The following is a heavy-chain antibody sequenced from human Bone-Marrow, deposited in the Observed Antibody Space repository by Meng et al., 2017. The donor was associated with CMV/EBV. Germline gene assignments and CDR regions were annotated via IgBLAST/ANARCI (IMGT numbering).Heavy chain of an antibody. CDR3: TREVVGATGWFDP. CDR2: IKSKTDGGTT. J-gene: IGHJ5*02. D-gene: IGHD1-26*01. V-gene: IGHV3-15*01. Sequence: GESLKISCAASGFTFSNAWMSWVRQAPGKGLEWVGRIKSKTDGGTTDYAAPVKGRFTISRDDSKNTLYLQMNSLKTEDTAVYYCTREVVGATGWFDPWGQGTLVTVSS. CDR1: GFTFSNAW.